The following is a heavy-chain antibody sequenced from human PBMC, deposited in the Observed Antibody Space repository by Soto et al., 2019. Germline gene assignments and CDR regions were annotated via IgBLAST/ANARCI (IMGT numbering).Heavy chain of an antibody. CDR3: TTTRPCTNVFDN. J-gene: IGHJ3*02. CDR2: IRSKTDGGTT. Sequence: EVQLVESGGGLVEPGGSLRLSCAASGITFSNAWMNWVRKAPGKGLEYIGRIRSKTDGGTTEYAAPVEGRFTVSRDDSKNTLYLQMSGLKTEDTAVYYCTTTRPCTNVFDNWGQGTLVTVSS. CDR1: GITFSNAW. V-gene: IGHV3-15*01. D-gene: IGHD2-8*01.